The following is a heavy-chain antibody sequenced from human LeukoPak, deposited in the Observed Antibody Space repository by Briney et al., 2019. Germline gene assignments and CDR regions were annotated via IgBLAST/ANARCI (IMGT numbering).Heavy chain of an antibody. V-gene: IGHV1-69*05. D-gene: IGHD5-18*01. CDR1: GGTFSSYA. J-gene: IGHJ5*02. Sequence: ASVKVSCKASGGTFSSYAISWVRQAPGQGLEWMGGIIPIFGTANYAQKFQGRVTITTDESTSTAYMELSSLRSEDTAVYYCARVGIRLWLRGWFDPWGQGTLVTVSS. CDR2: IIPIFGTA. CDR3: ARVGIRLWLRGWFDP.